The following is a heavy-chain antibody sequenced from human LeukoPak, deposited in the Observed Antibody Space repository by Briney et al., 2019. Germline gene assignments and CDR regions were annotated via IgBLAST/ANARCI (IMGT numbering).Heavy chain of an antibody. V-gene: IGHV3-33*01. J-gene: IGHJ5*02. CDR3: AREHIATSGNNWFDP. CDR2: IWYDGSNK. D-gene: IGHD6-13*01. Sequence: GRSLRLSCAASGFTFSSYGMHWVRQAPGKGLEWVAVIWYDGSNKYYADSVKGRFTISRDNSKNTLYLQMNILRAEDTAMYSCAREHIATSGNNWFDPWGQGTLVTVSS. CDR1: GFTFSSYG.